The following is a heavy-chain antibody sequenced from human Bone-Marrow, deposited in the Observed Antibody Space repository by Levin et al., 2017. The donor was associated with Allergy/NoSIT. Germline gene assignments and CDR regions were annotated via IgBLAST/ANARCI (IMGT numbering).Heavy chain of an antibody. CDR1: GFSFSTSGVG. CDR3: ARISATTWDNWFDP. V-gene: IGHV2-5*02. Sequence: NESGPTLVKPTQTLTLTCTFSGFSFSTSGVGVGWIRQPPGKAPEWLALVYWDGDKRYRPSLKSRLTVTKDTSKNQVVLTMTNMDPTDTGTYFCARISATTWDNWFDPWGQGILVTVSS. D-gene: IGHD1-1*01. CDR2: VYWDGDK. J-gene: IGHJ5*02.